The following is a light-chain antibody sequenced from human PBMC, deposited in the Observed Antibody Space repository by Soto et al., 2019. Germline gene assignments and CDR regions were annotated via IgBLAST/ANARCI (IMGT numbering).Light chain of an antibody. J-gene: IGLJ1*01. CDR1: SGDVGGYNY. Sequence: VLTQPPSASGSPGQSVTISCTGTSGDVGGYNYVSWYQQHPGKAPKLMIFEVSVRPSGVPDRFSASKSGNTASLTVSGLQAEDEADYYCSSYAGSNNYVFGTGTKVTVL. V-gene: IGLV2-8*01. CDR2: EVS. CDR3: SSYAGSNNYV.